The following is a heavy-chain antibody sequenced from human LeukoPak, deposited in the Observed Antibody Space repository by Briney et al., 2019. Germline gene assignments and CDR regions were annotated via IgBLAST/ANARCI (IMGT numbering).Heavy chain of an antibody. D-gene: IGHD5-24*01. V-gene: IGHV4-31*03. CDR3: ARGDGYNTDY. CDR2: VYYSGST. CDR1: GGSITSGAYY. Sequence: PSETLSLTCTVSGGSITSGAYYWSWIRQLPGKGLEWIGYVYYSGSTYYNPSLKSRFAISVDTSKNQFSLNLSSVTAADTAVYYCARGDGYNTDYWGQGTLVTVSS. J-gene: IGHJ4*02.